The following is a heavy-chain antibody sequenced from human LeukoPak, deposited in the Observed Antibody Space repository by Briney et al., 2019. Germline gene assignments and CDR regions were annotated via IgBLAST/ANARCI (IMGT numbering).Heavy chain of an antibody. CDR3: AKFRDWYMYHGLVV. J-gene: IGHJ6*02. CDR2: ISNSGGST. D-gene: IGHD6-19*01. V-gene: IGHV3-23*01. Sequence: LSGGSLRLSCAASGFTFSNYALSWVRQAPGKGLEWVSSISNSGGSTYYADPVKGRFTISRDNSKNTLYLQVNSLRAEDTATYYCAKFRDWYMYHGLVVWGHGTTVTVSS. CDR1: GFTFSNYA.